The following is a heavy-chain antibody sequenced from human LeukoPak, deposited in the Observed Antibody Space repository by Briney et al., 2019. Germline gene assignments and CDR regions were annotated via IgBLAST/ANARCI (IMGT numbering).Heavy chain of an antibody. CDR1: GFTFSSYE. Sequence: PGGSLRLSCAASGFTFSSYEMNWVRQAPGKGLEWVSYISSSGSTIYYADSVKGRFTISRDNAKNSLYLQMNSLRAEDTAVYYCARDRGVLRFLEWSRYAFDIWGHGTMVTVSS. CDR2: ISSSGSTI. J-gene: IGHJ3*02. V-gene: IGHV3-48*03. CDR3: ARDRGVLRFLEWSRYAFDI. D-gene: IGHD3-3*01.